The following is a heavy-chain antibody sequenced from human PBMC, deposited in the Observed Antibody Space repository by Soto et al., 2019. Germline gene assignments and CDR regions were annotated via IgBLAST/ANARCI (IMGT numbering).Heavy chain of an antibody. V-gene: IGHV4-30-2*01. Sequence: LSLTCAVSGGSISSGGYSWSWIRQPPGKGLEWIGYIYHSGSTYYNPPLKSRVTISVDRSKNQFSLKLSSVTAADTAVYYCARNYYDSSGYYFNWFDPWGQGTLVTVSS. J-gene: IGHJ5*02. CDR3: ARNYYDSSGYYFNWFDP. CDR1: GGSISSGGYS. CDR2: IYHSGST. D-gene: IGHD3-22*01.